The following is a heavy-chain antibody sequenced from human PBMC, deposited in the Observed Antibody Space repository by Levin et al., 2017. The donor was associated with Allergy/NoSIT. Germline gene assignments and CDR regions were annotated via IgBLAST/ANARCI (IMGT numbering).Heavy chain of an antibody. Sequence: GGSLRLSCVASGFNFKNYELNWVRQAPGKGLEWVSYITSSGNIAFYAESVKGRFSVYRDNAKNSVYLHKNRLRGEDTGLEYCTREFIAVRGDGFDLWGRGTGVAVPS. D-gene: IGHD6-19*01. CDR3: TREFIAVRGDGFDL. CDR2: ITSSGNIA. CDR1: GFNFKNYE. J-gene: IGHJ3*01. V-gene: IGHV3-48*03.